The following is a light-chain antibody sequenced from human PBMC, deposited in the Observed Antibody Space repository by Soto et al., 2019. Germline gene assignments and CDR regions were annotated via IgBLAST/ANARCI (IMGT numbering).Light chain of an antibody. Sequence: EVVLTQSPGTLSLSPGERATLSCRASRRVSSSFLAWYQQKRGQPPRLLISDTSTRAAGTPDRFRGSGSGTDFTLSISRLEPEAFALYYCQYYGNSPPSWTFGQGTKVEI. V-gene: IGKV3-20*01. J-gene: IGKJ1*01. CDR2: DTS. CDR3: QYYGNSPPSWT. CDR1: RRVSSSF.